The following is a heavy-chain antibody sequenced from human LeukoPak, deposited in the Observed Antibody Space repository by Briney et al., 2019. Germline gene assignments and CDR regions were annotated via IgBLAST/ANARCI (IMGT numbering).Heavy chain of an antibody. CDR3: ARARYGYDAFDI. J-gene: IGHJ3*02. D-gene: IGHD3-16*02. CDR2: INPSGGVT. CDR1: GYTFINYY. V-gene: IGHV1-46*01. Sequence: ASVKVYCKASGYTFINYYMHWVRQAPGQGLEWMGIINPSGGVTTYAQKFQGRVTMTSDTSTSTVYMELSSLRSEDTAVYYCARARYGYDAFDIWGQGTVVSVSS.